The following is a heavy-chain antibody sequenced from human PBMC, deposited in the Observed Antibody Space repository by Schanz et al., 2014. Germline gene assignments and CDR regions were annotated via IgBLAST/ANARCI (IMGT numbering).Heavy chain of an antibody. D-gene: IGHD3-3*01. J-gene: IGHJ3*01. CDR2: MSRSGGGI. Sequence: QMQLVESGGGLVKPGGSLRLSCVASGFSFSDSFMSWIRQTPEKGLEWIAFMSRSGGGIYYAESVRGRFFISRDNAKNTLYLQMKSLRVDDTAVYYCAREQAIVGVTYTDAYDVWGRGTMVTVSS. CDR3: AREQAIVGVTYTDAYDV. CDR1: GFSFSDSF. V-gene: IGHV3-11*01.